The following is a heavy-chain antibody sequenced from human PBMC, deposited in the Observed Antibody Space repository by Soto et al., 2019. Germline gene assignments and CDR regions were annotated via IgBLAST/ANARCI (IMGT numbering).Heavy chain of an antibody. D-gene: IGHD4-4*01. CDR2: ISGSGGST. J-gene: IGHJ4*02. CDR1: GGSISDYY. Sequence: ETLSLTCTVSGGSISDYYWSWIRQAPGKGLEWVSAISGSGGSTYYADSVKGRFTISRDNSKNTLYLQMNSLRAGDTAVYYCAKDLGGTVAPSISAFDYWGQGTLVTVSS. V-gene: IGHV3-23*01. CDR3: AKDLGGTVAPSISAFDY.